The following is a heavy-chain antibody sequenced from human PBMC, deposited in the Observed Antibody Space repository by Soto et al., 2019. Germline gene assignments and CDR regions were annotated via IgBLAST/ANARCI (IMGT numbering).Heavy chain of an antibody. J-gene: IGHJ5*02. Sequence: GGSLRLSCAASGFTLSSYEMNWVRQAPGKGLEWVSYISSSGSTIYYADSVKGRFTISRDNAKNSLYLQMNSLRAEDTAVYYCARNSGYDFWSGYYTGWFDPWGQGTLVTVSS. CDR3: ARNSGYDFWSGYYTGWFDP. CDR1: GFTLSSYE. D-gene: IGHD3-3*01. CDR2: ISSSGSTI. V-gene: IGHV3-48*03.